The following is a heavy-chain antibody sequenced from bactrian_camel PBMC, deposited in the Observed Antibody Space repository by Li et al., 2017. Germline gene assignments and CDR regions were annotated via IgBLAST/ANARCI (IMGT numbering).Heavy chain of an antibody. D-gene: IGHD1*01. J-gene: IGHJ4*01. CDR2: IDNDGFP. CDR1: GSTAGIQS. CDR3: ATATDCRWTGYPTWTPMANY. V-gene: IGHV3S53*01. Sequence: HVQLVESGGDSVQPGGSLRLSCAISGSTAGIQSMAWFRQYPGNEREAIAAIDNDGFPTYHAAVKGRFTISQDQAKNTVYLHMNNLKPEDTAMYYCATATDCRWTGYPTWTPMANYWGQGTQVTVS.